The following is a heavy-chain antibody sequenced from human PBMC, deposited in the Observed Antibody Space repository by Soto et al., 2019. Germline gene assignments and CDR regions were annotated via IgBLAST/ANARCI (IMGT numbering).Heavy chain of an antibody. CDR3: ARSLMGGDY. J-gene: IGHJ4*02. Sequence: QVQLIQSGAEVKKPGASVKVSCKASGYTFTSSYIHWVRQAPGQGLEWMAIINPNGGSTNYAQKFQGRVTMTRDTSTSTVYMELSSLTSEDTAVYYCARSLMGGDYWGQGTLVTVSS. D-gene: IGHD3-16*01. V-gene: IGHV1-46*03. CDR1: GYTFTSSY. CDR2: INPNGGST.